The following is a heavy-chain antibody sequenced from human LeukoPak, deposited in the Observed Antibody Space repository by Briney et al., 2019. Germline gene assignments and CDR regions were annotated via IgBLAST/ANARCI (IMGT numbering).Heavy chain of an antibody. V-gene: IGHV3-66*01. D-gene: IGHD3-16*01. CDR3: ARDRLPPLGAFDI. CDR1: GFTVSSNF. J-gene: IGHJ3*02. CDR2: IYSGGNT. Sequence: GGSLRLSCAASGFTVSSNFMSWVRQAPGKRLEWVSVIYSGGNTYYADYVKGRFTISRDNSKNTLYLQMNSLRAGDTAVYHCARDRLPPLGAFDIWGQGTMVTVSS.